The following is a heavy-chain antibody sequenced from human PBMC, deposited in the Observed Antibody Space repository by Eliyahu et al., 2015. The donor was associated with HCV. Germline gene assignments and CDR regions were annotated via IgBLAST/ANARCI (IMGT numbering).Heavy chain of an antibody. Sequence: EVQLLESGGGLVQPGGSLRLSCAASGFTFSXYAMSWVRQAPGKGLGWVSAISGSGGSTYYADSVKGRFTISRDNSKNTLYLQMNSLRAEDTAVYYCAKLNDFWSGYSDLDPWGQGTLVTVSS. J-gene: IGHJ5*02. D-gene: IGHD3-3*01. CDR1: GFTFSXYA. CDR2: ISGSGGST. V-gene: IGHV3-23*01. CDR3: AKLNDFWSGYSDLDP.